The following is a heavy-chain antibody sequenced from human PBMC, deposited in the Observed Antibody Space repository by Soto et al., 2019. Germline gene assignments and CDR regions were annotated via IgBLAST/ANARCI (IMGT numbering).Heavy chain of an antibody. CDR2: IWYDGSNK. D-gene: IGHD3-22*01. V-gene: IGHV3-33*01. CDR3: TRHDGSGYYTY. Sequence: QVQLVESGGGVVQPGRSLRLSCAASGFTFSNYGMHWVRQAPGKGLDWVAVIWYDGSNKYYADSVKGRFTISRDNSKNTLYLQRDSLRAEDTAVYYCTRHDGSGYYTYWGQGTLVTVSS. CDR1: GFTFSNYG. J-gene: IGHJ4*02.